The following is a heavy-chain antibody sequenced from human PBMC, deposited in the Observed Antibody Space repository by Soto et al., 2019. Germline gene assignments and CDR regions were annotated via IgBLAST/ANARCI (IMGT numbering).Heavy chain of an antibody. Sequence: EAQLLESGGELIPPGGSLRLSCAASGFTYSSHGMSWVRQAPGKGLEWIAGLSRGGGSTYYADSVKGRFTISRDNSKNTLDLIMNSLRVEDTALYYCARDGQYRTDGFDIWGQGTMVTVFS. J-gene: IGHJ3*02. D-gene: IGHD5-12*01. CDR1: GFTYSSHG. CDR2: LSRGGGST. CDR3: ARDGQYRTDGFDI. V-gene: IGHV3-23*01.